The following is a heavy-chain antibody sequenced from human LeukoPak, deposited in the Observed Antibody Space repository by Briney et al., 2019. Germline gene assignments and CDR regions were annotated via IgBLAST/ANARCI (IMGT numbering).Heavy chain of an antibody. CDR1: GFTFSSYG. D-gene: IGHD5-24*01. CDR3: AKESVAGYST. Sequence: GGSLRLSCAAPGFTFSSYGMHWVRQAPGKGLEWGAFIRYDGSNKYYGDSVKGRFTISRDNSKNTLYLQMNSLRAEDTAVYYCAKESVAGYSTWGQGTLVTVSS. CDR2: IRYDGSNK. V-gene: IGHV3-30*02. J-gene: IGHJ5*02.